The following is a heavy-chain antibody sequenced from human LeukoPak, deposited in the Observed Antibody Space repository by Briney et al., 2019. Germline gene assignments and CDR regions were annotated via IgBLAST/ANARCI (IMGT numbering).Heavy chain of an antibody. V-gene: IGHV3-48*04. D-gene: IGHD1-7*01. J-gene: IGHJ6*03. CDR3: ARGDNWNSYYYYYMDV. CDR1: GFTFSSYS. Sequence: GGSLRLSCAASGFTFSSYSMNWVRQAPGKGLEWGSYISTTSSSIYYADSVKGRFTISRDNAKSSLYLQMNSLRAEDTAVYYCARGDNWNSYYYYYMDVWGKGTTVTVSS. CDR2: ISTTSSSI.